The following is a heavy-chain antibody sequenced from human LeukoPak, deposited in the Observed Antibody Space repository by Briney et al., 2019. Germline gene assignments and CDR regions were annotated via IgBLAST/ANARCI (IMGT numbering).Heavy chain of an antibody. CDR2: IHSTSGTI. Sequence: PGGSLRLSCAASGFTFSSYSMNWVRQAPGKGLEWISYIHSTSGTIYYADSVRGRFTISRDNAKNTLYLQMNSLRAEDTAVYYCAKDRRSSGWGWYFDLWGRGTLVTVSS. D-gene: IGHD6-19*01. J-gene: IGHJ2*01. CDR3: AKDRRSSGWGWYFDL. CDR1: GFTFSSYS. V-gene: IGHV3-48*01.